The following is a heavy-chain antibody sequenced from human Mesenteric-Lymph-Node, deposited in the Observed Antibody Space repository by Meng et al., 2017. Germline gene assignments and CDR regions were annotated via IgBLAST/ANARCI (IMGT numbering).Heavy chain of an antibody. CDR3: LRGSGGSV. CDR1: GGSIRNDQW. CDR2: IPHRGSS. J-gene: IGHJ1*01. Sequence: VQESGPGLVKPSGTRSLTCEVSGGSIRNDQWWSWVRQAPGKGLEWIGEIPHRGSSAYNPSLKSRVSMSIDKSKNQFSLKLTSVTAADTAVYHCLRGSGGSVWGQGTLVTVSS. D-gene: IGHD3-10*01. V-gene: IGHV4-4*02.